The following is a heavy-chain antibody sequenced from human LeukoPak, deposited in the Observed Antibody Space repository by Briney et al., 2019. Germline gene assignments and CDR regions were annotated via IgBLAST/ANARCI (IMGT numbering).Heavy chain of an antibody. J-gene: IGHJ4*02. D-gene: IGHD3-10*01. V-gene: IGHV3-30*04. Sequence: GRSLRLSCAASGFTFSSYAMHWVRQAPGKGLEWVAVISYDGSNKYYADSVKGRFTISRDNSKNTLYLQMNSLRAEDTAVYYCARDRRDSGFDYWGQGTLVTVSS. CDR3: ARDRRDSGFDY. CDR1: GFTFSSYA. CDR2: ISYDGSNK.